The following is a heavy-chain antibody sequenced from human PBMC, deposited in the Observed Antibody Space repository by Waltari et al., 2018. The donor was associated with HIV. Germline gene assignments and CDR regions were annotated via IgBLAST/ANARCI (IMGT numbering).Heavy chain of an antibody. CDR2: INAGNGNT. CDR1: GYTFPTYP. V-gene: IGHV1-3*01. D-gene: IGHD3-9*01. Sequence: QVQLVQSGAEVKNPGASVKVSCKASGYTFPTYPTHWVRQAPGQRLEWMGWINAGNGNTKYSQNFQDRVTFTRDTSASTAYMELSSLRSEDTALYYCARTYDILTGFGWFDPWGQGTLVTVSS. CDR3: ARTYDILTGFGWFDP. J-gene: IGHJ5*02.